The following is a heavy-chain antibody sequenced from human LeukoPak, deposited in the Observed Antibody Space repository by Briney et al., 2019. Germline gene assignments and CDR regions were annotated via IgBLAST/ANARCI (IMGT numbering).Heavy chain of an antibody. D-gene: IGHD2-15*01. CDR1: GGSFSGYY. CDR2: INHSGST. V-gene: IGHV4-34*01. Sequence: SETLSLTCAVYGGSFSGYYWSWIRQPPGKGLEWIGEINHSGSTNYNPSLKSRVTISVDTSKNQFSLKLSSVTAADTAVYYCAARGGKDIVVVVAATHFDYWGQGTLVTVSS. CDR3: AARGGKDIVVVVAATHFDY. J-gene: IGHJ4*02.